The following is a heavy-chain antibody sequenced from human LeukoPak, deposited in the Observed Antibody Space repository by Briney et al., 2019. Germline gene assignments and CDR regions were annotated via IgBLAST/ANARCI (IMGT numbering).Heavy chain of an antibody. CDR2: IYSSGFT. V-gene: IGHV4-4*07. J-gene: IGHJ4*02. D-gene: IGHD3-10*01. CDR1: GDSMSGYS. Sequence: PSETLSLTCTISGDSMSGYSWSGLRQPARKELEWIGRIYSSGFTEYNLSLDGRVTMSIETSKNQFSLMLDSVTAADTATYYCARVHIVTGTYFDSWGQGALVTVSS. CDR3: ARVHIVTGTYFDS.